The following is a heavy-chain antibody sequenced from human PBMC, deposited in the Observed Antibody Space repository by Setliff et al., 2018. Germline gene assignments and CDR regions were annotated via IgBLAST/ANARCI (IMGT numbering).Heavy chain of an antibody. D-gene: IGHD4-4*01. Sequence: PSETLSLTCTVSGGYIARCYFYWGWIRQSPGKGLEWIGTMYYSGKTFYMPSLQSRVTISADTSTNQLSLKLSSVTAADTAVYYCSRGPSKVQFDTWGRGIPVTVSS. CDR2: MYYSGKT. J-gene: IGHJ5*02. CDR3: SRGPSKVQFDT. V-gene: IGHV4-39*01. CDR1: GGYIARCYFY.